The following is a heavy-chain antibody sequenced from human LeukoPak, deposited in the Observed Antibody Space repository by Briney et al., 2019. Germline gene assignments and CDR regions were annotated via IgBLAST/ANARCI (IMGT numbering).Heavy chain of an antibody. Sequence: GGSLRLSCAASGFTFSSYAMHWVRQAPGKGLEWVAVISYDGSNKYYADSVKGRFTISRDNSKNTLYLQMDSLRAEDTAVYYCARRRDIVVVPAARGAFDIWGQGTVVTVSS. CDR2: ISYDGSNK. V-gene: IGHV3-30*04. J-gene: IGHJ3*02. CDR3: ARRRDIVVVPAARGAFDI. D-gene: IGHD2-2*01. CDR1: GFTFSSYA.